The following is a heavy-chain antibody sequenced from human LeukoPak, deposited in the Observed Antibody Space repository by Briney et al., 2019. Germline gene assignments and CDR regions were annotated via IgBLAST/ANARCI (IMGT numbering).Heavy chain of an antibody. V-gene: IGHV1-2*02. Sequence: ASVKVSCKASGYTFTGYYLHWVRQAPGQGLEWMAWINPNSGGTYYAQNFHDRITMTRDTSISTAYMELSRLRSDDTAIYYCARANALYCSSTSCLFDYWGQGTLVTVSS. CDR2: INPNSGGT. D-gene: IGHD2-2*01. J-gene: IGHJ4*02. CDR3: ARANALYCSSTSCLFDY. CDR1: GYTFTGYY.